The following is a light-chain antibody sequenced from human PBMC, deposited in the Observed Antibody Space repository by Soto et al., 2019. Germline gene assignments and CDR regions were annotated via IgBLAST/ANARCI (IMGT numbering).Light chain of an antibody. CDR2: GAS. J-gene: IGKJ5*01. Sequence: DIQLSQSPSFLSASVGDRITITCRASQSIGKHLNWYRQKPGKAPKFLIYGASTLQSGVPSRFTGSGSGTDFTLTVNSLQAEDFATYYCQQSYTRPTTFGQGTRLEI. V-gene: IGKV1-39*01. CDR1: QSIGKH. CDR3: QQSYTRPTT.